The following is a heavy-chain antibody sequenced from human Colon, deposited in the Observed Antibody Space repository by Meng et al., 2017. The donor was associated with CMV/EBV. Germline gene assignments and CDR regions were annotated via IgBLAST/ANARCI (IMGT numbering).Heavy chain of an antibody. CDR2: IDSSGGST. V-gene: IGHV1-46*01. CDR3: ARDSGVQGPSGDFDY. Sequence: ASVKVSCKASGYTFTTHYIHWVRQAPGQGLEWMGIIDSSGGSTTYVQKFQGRVSMTRDTSTNTLYMELTSPRSEDTAVYYCARDSGVQGPSGDFDYWGQGTLVTVSS. CDR1: GYTFTTHY. D-gene: IGHD1-1*01. J-gene: IGHJ4*02.